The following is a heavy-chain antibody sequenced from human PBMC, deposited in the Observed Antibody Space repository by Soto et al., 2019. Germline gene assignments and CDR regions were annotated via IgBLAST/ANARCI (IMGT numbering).Heavy chain of an antibody. CDR1: GGSFSGYY. CDR3: ARGSVDYNFWSGYYSRFCCFDF. Sequence: QVHLQQWGAGLLKSSETLSLTCAVYGGSFSGYYWSWIRQPPGKGLEWIGEINHSGITNYNPSLKSRVTISADTTNNRLCLNLTSMTAADTAVYYCARGSVDYNFWSGYYSRFCCFDFWGQGTLVTVSS. V-gene: IGHV4-34*01. CDR2: INHSGIT. J-gene: IGHJ4*02. D-gene: IGHD3-3*01.